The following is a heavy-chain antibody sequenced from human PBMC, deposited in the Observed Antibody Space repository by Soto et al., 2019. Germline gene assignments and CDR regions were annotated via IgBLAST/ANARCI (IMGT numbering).Heavy chain of an antibody. V-gene: IGHV1-8*01. D-gene: IGHD3-22*01. CDR3: ARAHYYDSSGYYPNFDY. CDR2: MNPNSGNT. Sequence: ASVKVSCKASGYTFTCYDINWVRQATGQGLEWMGWMNPNSGNTGYAQKFQGRVTMTRNTSISTAYMELSSLRSEDTAVYYCARAHYYDSSGYYPNFDYWGQGTLVTVSS. J-gene: IGHJ4*02. CDR1: GYTFTCYD.